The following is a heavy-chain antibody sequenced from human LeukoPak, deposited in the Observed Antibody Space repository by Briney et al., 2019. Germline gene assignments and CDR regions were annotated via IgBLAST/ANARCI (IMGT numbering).Heavy chain of an antibody. CDR3: ARLVEYQLPFDH. V-gene: IGHV4-31*03. D-gene: IGHD1-1*01. J-gene: IGHJ4*02. CDR1: GGSISSGGYY. CDR2: IYYSGST. Sequence: SETLSLTCTVSGGSISSGGYYWSWIRQHPGKGLEWIGYIYYSGSTYYNPSLRSRLTMSIDTSKNQFSLKLISVTAADTAVYYCARLVEYQLPFDHWSQGTLVTVSS.